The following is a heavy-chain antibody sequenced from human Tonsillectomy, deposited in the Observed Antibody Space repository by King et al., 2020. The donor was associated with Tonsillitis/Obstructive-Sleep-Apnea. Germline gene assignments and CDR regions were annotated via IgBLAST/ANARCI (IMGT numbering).Heavy chain of an antibody. V-gene: IGHV4-34*01. CDR2: INHSGST. CDR3: ARGYCSSPSCYPYDYYMDV. Sequence: VQLQQWGAGLLKPSKTLSLTCAIYGGSFSGYYWSWIRQPPGKGLEWIGEINHSGSTNYNPSLKSRVTISVDTSKNQFSLKLSSVTAADTAVYYCARGYCSSPSCYPYDYYMDVWGKGTTVTVSS. J-gene: IGHJ6*03. D-gene: IGHD2-2*01. CDR1: GGSFSGYY.